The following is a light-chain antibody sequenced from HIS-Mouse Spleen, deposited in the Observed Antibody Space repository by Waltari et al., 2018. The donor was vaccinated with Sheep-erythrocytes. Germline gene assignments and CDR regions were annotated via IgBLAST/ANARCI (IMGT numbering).Light chain of an antibody. CDR3: QQRNNWYT. J-gene: IGKJ2*01. V-gene: IGKV3-11*01. CDR1: QSVSSY. CDR2: DAS. Sequence: ATLSCRASQSVSSYLAWYQQKPGQAPRLLIYDASNRATGIPARFSGSGSGTDFTLTISSLEPEDFAVYYCQQRNNWYTFGQGTKLEIK.